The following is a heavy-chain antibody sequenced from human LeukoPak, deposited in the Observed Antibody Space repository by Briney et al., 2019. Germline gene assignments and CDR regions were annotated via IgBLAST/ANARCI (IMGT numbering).Heavy chain of an antibody. CDR1: GFTFSSYA. CDR2: ISYDGSNK. V-gene: IGHV3-30-3*01. J-gene: IGHJ3*02. D-gene: IGHD3-22*01. Sequence: GGSLRLSCAASGFTFSSYAMHWVRQAPGKGLEWVAVISYDGSNKYYADSVKGRFTISRDNSKNTLYLQMNSLRAEDTAVYYCARDRLDYYDSSGYFDAFDIWGQGTMVTVSS. CDR3: ARDRLDYYDSSGYFDAFDI.